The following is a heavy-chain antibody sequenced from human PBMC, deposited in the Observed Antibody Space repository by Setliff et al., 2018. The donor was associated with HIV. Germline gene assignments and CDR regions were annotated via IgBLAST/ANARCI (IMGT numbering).Heavy chain of an antibody. CDR3: ARDPGYKSSWYGAFNI. J-gene: IGHJ3*02. CDR1: GDAFTDYY. D-gene: IGHD6-13*01. V-gene: IGHV1-2*02. Sequence: ASVKVSCKASGDAFTDYYIHWVRQAPGQGLEWMGWINPNSGGANYAQKFQGRVTMTRDTSISTAFMDLSRLRSDDTAVYYCARDPGYKSSWYGAFNIWGQGTMVTVSS. CDR2: INPNSGGA.